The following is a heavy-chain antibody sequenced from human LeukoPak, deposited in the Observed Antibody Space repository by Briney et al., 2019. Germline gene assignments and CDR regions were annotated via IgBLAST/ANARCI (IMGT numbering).Heavy chain of an antibody. D-gene: IGHD5-12*01. J-gene: IGHJ4*02. Sequence: SETLTLTCSVSGGSVSSYYWTWIRQPPGKGLEWIGYIYYTGSTNYNPSLKSRVPISLDTSKNQFSLKLSSVTAADTAVYYCTRAQYGYAFDYWGQGALVTVSS. V-gene: IGHV4-59*02. CDR3: TRAQYGYAFDY. CDR1: GGSVSSYY. CDR2: IYYTGST.